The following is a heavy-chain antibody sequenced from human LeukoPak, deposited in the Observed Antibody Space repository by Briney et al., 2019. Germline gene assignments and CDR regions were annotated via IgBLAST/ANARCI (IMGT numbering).Heavy chain of an antibody. CDR1: GGSISSDH. V-gene: IGHV4-59*12. J-gene: IGHJ3*02. CDR3: ARDVWYCTGGACYPGAFDI. CDR2: VYDSGST. D-gene: IGHD2-8*02. Sequence: SETLSLTCTVSGGSISSDHWSWIRQPPGKGLEWIGHVYDSGSTNYNPSLKSRVIISLDTSKNQFSLKLTSVTAADTAVYYCARDVWYCTGGACYPGAFDIWGQGTMVTVSS.